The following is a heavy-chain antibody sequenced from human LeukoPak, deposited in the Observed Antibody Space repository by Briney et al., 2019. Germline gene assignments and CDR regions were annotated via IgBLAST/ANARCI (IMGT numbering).Heavy chain of an antibody. CDR1: GGSITNYY. J-gene: IGHJ4*02. V-gene: IGHV4-59*01. CDR2: IYHSGST. Sequence: KPSETLSLTCTVSGGSITNYYWNWIWQPPGKGLEWIGYIYHSGSTNYNPSLKSRLTMSIDSSKKQFSLKLGSVTSADTAVYYCARYRRHGQNGLDYWGQGMLVTVSS. D-gene: IGHD5-24*01. CDR3: ARYRRHGQNGLDY.